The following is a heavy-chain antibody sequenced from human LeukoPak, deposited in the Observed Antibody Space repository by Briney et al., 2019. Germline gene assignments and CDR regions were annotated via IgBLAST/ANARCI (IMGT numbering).Heavy chain of an antibody. CDR1: GFTFSSYG. CDR2: ISYDGSNK. V-gene: IGHV3-30*18. CDR3: AKPTPRITIFGSSFDY. D-gene: IGHD3-3*01. Sequence: GRSLRLSCAASGFTFSSYGMHWVRQAPGKGLEWVAVISYDGSNKYYADSVKGRFTISRDNSKNTLYLQMNSLRAEDTAVYYCAKPTPRITIFGSSFDYWGQGTLVTVSS. J-gene: IGHJ4*02.